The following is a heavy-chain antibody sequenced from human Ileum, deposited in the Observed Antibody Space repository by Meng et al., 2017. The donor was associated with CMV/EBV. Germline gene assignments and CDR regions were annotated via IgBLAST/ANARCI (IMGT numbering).Heavy chain of an antibody. CDR2: IYYSGNT. CDR3: ARVRDYYESGGYIDN. J-gene: IGHJ4*02. D-gene: IGHD3-22*01. CDR1: GASVSTASYY. Sequence: SETLSLTCSVSGASVSTASYYWTWIRQPPGKGPEWIGYIYYSGNTRDNPSLKSRVTISVDTPKNQFSLRLSSVTAADAAVYYCARVRDYYESGGYIDNWGQGVQVTVSS. V-gene: IGHV4-61*01.